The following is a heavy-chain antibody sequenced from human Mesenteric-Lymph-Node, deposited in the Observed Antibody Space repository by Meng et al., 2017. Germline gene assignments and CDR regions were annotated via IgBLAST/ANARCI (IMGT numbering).Heavy chain of an antibody. CDR1: GFTFSSYA. Sequence: GESLKISCAASGFTFSSYAMSWVRQAPGKGLEWVSRVDNDGSGTSYAESVKGRFTISRDNAKNMVYMQMNSLRAEDTAVYYCGTVFEHWGQGSQVTVSS. J-gene: IGHJ4*02. CDR2: VDNDGSGT. CDR3: GTVFEH. V-gene: IGHV3-74*01.